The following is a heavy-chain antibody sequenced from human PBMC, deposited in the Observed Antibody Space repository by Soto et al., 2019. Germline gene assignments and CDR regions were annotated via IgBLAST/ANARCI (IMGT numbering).Heavy chain of an antibody. CDR1: GFTFTSSA. Sequence: AVKVSCKASGFTFTSSAVQWVRQARGQRLEWIGWIVVGSGNTNYAQKFQERVTITRDMSTSTAYMELSSLRSEDTAVYYCAAERDYDFWSGPAAFDYWGQGTLVTVSS. D-gene: IGHD3-3*01. CDR3: AAERDYDFWSGPAAFDY. V-gene: IGHV1-58*01. CDR2: IVVGSGNT. J-gene: IGHJ4*02.